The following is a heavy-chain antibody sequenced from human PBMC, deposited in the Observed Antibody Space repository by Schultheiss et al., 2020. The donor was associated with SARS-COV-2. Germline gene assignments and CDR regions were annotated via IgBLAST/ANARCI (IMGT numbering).Heavy chain of an antibody. CDR1: GFTFRNFG. J-gene: IGHJ6*02. V-gene: IGHV3-30*03. CDR2: ISFDGNNK. CDR3: ARFIPGEKYGVDV. D-gene: IGHD3-10*01. Sequence: GESLKISCAASGFTFRNFGMHWVRQAPGKGLEWVAVISFDGNNKYYGDSVKGRFTISRDNSKNTLYLQMNSLRAEDTAVYYCARFIPGEKYGVDVWGQGTTVTVSS.